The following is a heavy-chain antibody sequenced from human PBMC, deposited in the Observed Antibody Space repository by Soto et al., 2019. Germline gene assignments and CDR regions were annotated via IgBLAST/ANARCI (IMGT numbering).Heavy chain of an antibody. V-gene: IGHV3-49*04. CDR3: TRDRGTIFGVVTHRKYYYYGMDV. Sequence: QPGGSLRLSCTASGFTFGDYAMSWVRQAPGKGLEWVGFIRSKAYGGTTEYAASVKGRFTISRDDSKSIAYLQMNSLKTEDTAVYYCTRDRGTIFGVVTHRKYYYYGMDVWGQGTTVTVSS. D-gene: IGHD3-3*01. CDR2: IRSKAYGGTT. CDR1: GFTFGDYA. J-gene: IGHJ6*02.